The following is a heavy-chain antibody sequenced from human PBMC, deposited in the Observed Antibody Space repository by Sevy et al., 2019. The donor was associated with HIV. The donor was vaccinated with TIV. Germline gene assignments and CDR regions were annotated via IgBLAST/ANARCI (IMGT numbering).Heavy chain of an antibody. D-gene: IGHD5-18*01. CDR2: ITGGGAST. CDR3: AAGDRSMVTDLDY. Sequence: GGSLRLSCAASGFTVSTYAINWVRQAPGEGLEWVSAITGGGASTYYADSVKGRFTISRDKSKNVVYLQMNSLRAEDTAVDYCAAGDRSMVTDLDYWGQGTLVTVSS. J-gene: IGHJ4*02. V-gene: IGHV3-23*01. CDR1: GFTVSTYA.